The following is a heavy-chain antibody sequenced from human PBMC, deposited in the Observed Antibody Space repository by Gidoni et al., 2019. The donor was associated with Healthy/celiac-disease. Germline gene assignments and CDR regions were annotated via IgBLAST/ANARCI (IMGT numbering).Heavy chain of an antibody. V-gene: IGHV3-13*04. J-gene: IGHJ5*02. CDR3: ARGVTMVRGVTNWFDP. CDR2: IGTAGDT. D-gene: IGHD3-10*01. Sequence: EVQLVESGGGLVQPGGSLRLSCAASGFTFSSYDMHWVRQATGKGLEWVSAIGTAGDTYYPGSVKSRFTISRENAKNSLYLQMNSLRAGDTAVYYCARGVTMVRGVTNWFDPWGQGTLVTVSS. CDR1: GFTFSSYD.